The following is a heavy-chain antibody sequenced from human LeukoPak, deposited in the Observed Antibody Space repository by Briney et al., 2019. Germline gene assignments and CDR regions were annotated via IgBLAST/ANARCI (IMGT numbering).Heavy chain of an antibody. J-gene: IGHJ4*02. D-gene: IGHD2-15*01. V-gene: IGHV1-46*01. CDR2: INPSGGST. CDR1: GYTFTSYY. CDR3: ARYGLGYCSGGSCYFDY. Sequence: ASVKVSCKASGYTFTSYYMHWVRQAPGQGLEWMGIINPSGGSTSYAQKFQGRVTMTRDTSTSTVYMELSSLRSEDTAVYYCARYGLGYCSGGSCYFDYWGQGTLVTVSS.